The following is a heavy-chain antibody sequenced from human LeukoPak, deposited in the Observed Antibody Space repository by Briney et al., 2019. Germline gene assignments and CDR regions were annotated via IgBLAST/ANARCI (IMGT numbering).Heavy chain of an antibody. D-gene: IGHD6-13*01. CDR3: ARDGTAAGLYFDL. J-gene: IGHJ4*01. Sequence: PGGSLRLSCAVSGFTFSDYWMNWVRQAPGKGLEWVASISQNGGEKSYVDSVKGRFTISRDNPKNSLYLQMSSLRVEDTAVYYCARDGTAAGLYFDLWGQGTLVTVSS. V-gene: IGHV3-7*01. CDR2: ISQNGGEK. CDR1: GFTFSDYW.